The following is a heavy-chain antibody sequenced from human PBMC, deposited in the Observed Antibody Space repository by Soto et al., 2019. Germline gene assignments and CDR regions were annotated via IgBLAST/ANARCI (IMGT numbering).Heavy chain of an antibody. CDR1: GFTFSNAW. CDR3: TTDEQSETYYYDSSGYYYGGEGREPIDY. CDR2: IKSKTDGGTT. D-gene: IGHD3-22*01. Sequence: EVQLVESGGGLVKPGGSLRLSCAASGFTFSNAWMSWVRQAPGKGLEWVGRIKSKTDGGTTDYAAPVKGRFTISRDDSKNTLYLQMNSLKTEDTAVYYCTTDEQSETYYYDSSGYYYGGEGREPIDYWGQGTLVTVSS. V-gene: IGHV3-15*01. J-gene: IGHJ4*02.